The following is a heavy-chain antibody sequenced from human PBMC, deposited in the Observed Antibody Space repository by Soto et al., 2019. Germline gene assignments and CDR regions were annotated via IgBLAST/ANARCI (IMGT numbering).Heavy chain of an antibody. J-gene: IGHJ4*02. CDR3: VKDDGGYPSTAPL. D-gene: IGHD3-22*01. CDR2: ISGSGDRT. V-gene: IGHV3-23*01. Sequence: EVQLLESGGGLVQPGGSLRLSCAASGITISNYPMSWVRQAPGKGLDWVSGISGSGDRTYYADSAKGRFTISKDISKNSLSLQLDSLGVEDTAVYLCVKDDGGYPSTAPLWGQGTLVTVSS. CDR1: GITISNYP.